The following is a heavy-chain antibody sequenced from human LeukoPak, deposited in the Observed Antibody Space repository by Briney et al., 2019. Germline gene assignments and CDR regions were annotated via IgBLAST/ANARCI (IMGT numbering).Heavy chain of an antibody. CDR3: ARGPYSYDSSGAFDI. CDR1: GDSISSGDYY. D-gene: IGHD3-22*01. CDR2: ISSSGST. Sequence: SETLSLTCTVSGDSISSGDYYWSWIRPPAGKGLEWIGRISSSGSTNYNPSLKIRVTISVATSKNQFSLKLSFVTAADTAVYFCARGPYSYDSSGAFDIWAKGQWSPSLQ. V-gene: IGHV4-61*02. J-gene: IGHJ3*02.